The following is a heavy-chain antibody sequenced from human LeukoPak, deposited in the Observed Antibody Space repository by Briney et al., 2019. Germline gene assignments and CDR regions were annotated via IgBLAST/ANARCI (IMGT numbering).Heavy chain of an antibody. D-gene: IGHD6-19*01. Sequence: SETLSLTCAVSGGSISSSNWWSWVRQPPGKGLEWIGEIYHSGSTNYNPSLKSRVTISVDKSKNQFSLKLSSVTAADTAVYYCAGDSSGWTIEAFDIWGQGTMVTVSS. CDR1: GGSISSSNW. J-gene: IGHJ3*02. CDR3: AGDSSGWTIEAFDI. CDR2: IYHSGST. V-gene: IGHV4-4*02.